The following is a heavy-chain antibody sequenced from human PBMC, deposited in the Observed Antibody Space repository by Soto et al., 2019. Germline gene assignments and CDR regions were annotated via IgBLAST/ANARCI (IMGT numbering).Heavy chain of an antibody. J-gene: IGHJ4*02. CDR2: IYYSGIT. CDR1: GGSVSGGAYY. CDR3: ARDIRGYSRAFDY. V-gene: IGHV4-61*08. D-gene: IGHD5-18*01. Sequence: SETLSLTCTVSGGSVSGGAYYWTWIRQPPGKGLEWIGYIYYSGITTYNPSLKSRVTISIDTSKNQFSLKLTSATAADTAVYYCARDIRGYSRAFDYWGQGALVTVSS.